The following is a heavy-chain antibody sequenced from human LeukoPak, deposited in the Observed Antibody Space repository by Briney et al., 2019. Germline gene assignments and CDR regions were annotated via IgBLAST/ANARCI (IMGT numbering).Heavy chain of an antibody. CDR1: GFTFSSYW. D-gene: IGHD3-3*01. Sequence: GGSLRLSCAASGFTFSSYWMSWVRQAPGKGLEWVANIKQDGNEKYYVDSVKGRFTISRDNAKNSLYLQMNSLRAEDTAVYYCARDARDFWSGYSDYWGQGTLVTVSS. CDR2: IKQDGNEK. V-gene: IGHV3-7*01. J-gene: IGHJ4*02. CDR3: ARDARDFWSGYSDY.